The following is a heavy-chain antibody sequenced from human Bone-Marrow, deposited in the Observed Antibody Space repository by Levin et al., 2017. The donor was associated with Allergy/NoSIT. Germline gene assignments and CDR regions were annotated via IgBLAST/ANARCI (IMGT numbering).Heavy chain of an antibody. CDR1: GYKFDSFW. Sequence: ASVKVSCQGSGYKFDSFWVAWVRQVPGKGLEWMGFVNPGDSDARYNPAYEGQVTISADKSITTAYLQWSSLKAADTGIYYCARLKQSGSGSPGDYHFDFWGQGTLVTVSS. D-gene: IGHD1-26*01. V-gene: IGHV5-51*01. CDR2: VNPGDSDA. J-gene: IGHJ4*02. CDR3: ARLKQSGSGSPGDYHFDF.